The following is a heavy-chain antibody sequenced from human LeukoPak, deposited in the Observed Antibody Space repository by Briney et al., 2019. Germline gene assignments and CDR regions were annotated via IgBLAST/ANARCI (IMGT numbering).Heavy chain of an antibody. CDR2: IYSGGNT. CDR1: GFTFSSSA. J-gene: IGHJ4*02. Sequence: GGSLRLSCAASGFTFSSSAMSWVRQAPGKGLEWVSVIYSGGNTYYADSVKGRFTISRDNSKNTLYLQMNSLRAEDTAVYYCARGDSSGYYYFDYWGQGTLVTVSS. V-gene: IGHV3-23*03. D-gene: IGHD6-19*01. CDR3: ARGDSSGYYYFDY.